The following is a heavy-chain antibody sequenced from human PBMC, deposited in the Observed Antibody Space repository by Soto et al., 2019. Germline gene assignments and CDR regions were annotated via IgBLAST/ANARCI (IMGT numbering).Heavy chain of an antibody. CDR3: AREIGVAAAGNFDY. CDR2: IYYSGST. J-gene: IGHJ4*02. CDR1: GGSISSSSYY. Sequence: PSETLSLTCTVSGGSISSSSYYWGWIRQPPGKGLEWIGSIYYSGSTYYNPSLKSRVTISVDTSKNQFSLKLRSVTAADTAVYYCAREIGVAAAGNFDYWGQGTLVTVSS. V-gene: IGHV4-39*07. D-gene: IGHD6-13*01.